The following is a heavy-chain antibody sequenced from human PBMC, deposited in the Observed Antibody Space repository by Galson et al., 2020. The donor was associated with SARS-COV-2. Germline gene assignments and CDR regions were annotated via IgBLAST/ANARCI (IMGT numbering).Heavy chain of an antibody. Sequence: ASVKVSCKASGYTFTSYGISWVRQAPGQGLEWMGWISAYNGNTNYAQKLQGRVTMTTDTSTSTAYMELRSLRSDDTAVYYCARVDCSGGSCYSLGWFDPWGQGTLVTVSS. CDR2: ISAYNGNT. V-gene: IGHV1-18*04. J-gene: IGHJ5*02. D-gene: IGHD2-15*01. CDR3: ARVDCSGGSCYSLGWFDP. CDR1: GYTFTSYG.